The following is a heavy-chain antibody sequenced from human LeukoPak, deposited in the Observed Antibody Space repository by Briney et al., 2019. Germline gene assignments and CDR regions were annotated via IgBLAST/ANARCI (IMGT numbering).Heavy chain of an antibody. CDR2: IKQDGSEK. D-gene: IGHD2-2*01. CDR3: AKAKPISYIVVVPAAIDY. CDR1: GFTFSSYS. V-gene: IGHV3-7*03. J-gene: IGHJ4*02. Sequence: GGSLRLSCAASGFTFSSYSMNWVRQAPGKGLEWVANIKQDGSEKYYVDSVKGRFTISRDNSKNTLYLQMNSLRAEDTAVYYCAKAKPISYIVVVPAAIDYWGQGTLVTVSS.